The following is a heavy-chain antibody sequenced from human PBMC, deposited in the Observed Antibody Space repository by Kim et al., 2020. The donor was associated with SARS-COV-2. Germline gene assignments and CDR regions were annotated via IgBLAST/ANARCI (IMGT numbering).Heavy chain of an antibody. Sequence: GGSLRLSCAVSGFNFGDHGMSWVRQVPGKGLEWVSGINWNGGKTGYADSVKGRFTISRDNAKNSLYLQINSLRAEDTALYHCARGGYCSGGSCYGSYYYYGMDVWGQGTTVTVSS. D-gene: IGHD2-15*01. CDR3: ARGGYCSGGSCYGSYYYYGMDV. CDR1: GFNFGDHG. J-gene: IGHJ6*02. V-gene: IGHV3-20*01. CDR2: INWNGGKT.